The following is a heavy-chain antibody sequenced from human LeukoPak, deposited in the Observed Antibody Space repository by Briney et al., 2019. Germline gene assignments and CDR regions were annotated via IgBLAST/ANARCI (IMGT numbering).Heavy chain of an antibody. CDR2: ISGSGGST. CDR3: ASNPTHSSSWYLLGY. D-gene: IGHD6-13*01. CDR1: GFTFSSYA. J-gene: IGHJ4*02. Sequence: GGSLRLSCAASGFTFSSYAMSWVRQAPGKGLEWVSAISGSGGSTYYADSVKGRFTISRDNSKNTLYLQMNSLRAEDTAVYYCASNPTHSSSWYLLGYWGQGTLVTVSS. V-gene: IGHV3-23*01.